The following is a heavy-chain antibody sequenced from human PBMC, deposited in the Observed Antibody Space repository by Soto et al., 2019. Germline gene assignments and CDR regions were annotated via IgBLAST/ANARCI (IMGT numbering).Heavy chain of an antibody. J-gene: IGHJ1*01. D-gene: IGHD4-17*01. V-gene: IGHV1-69*02. CDR1: GGIFSSYT. Sequence: QVQLVQSGAEVKMPGSSVKVSCKASGGIFSSYTLSWVRHAPGQGLEWMGRIIPINGMTNYAQNFQGRVTIIVDKSKSTAYMQLSSLRSEDTAVYYCATTTVVVPAHKYFQHWGQGTLVSVSS. CDR2: IIPINGMT. CDR3: ATTTVVVPAHKYFQH.